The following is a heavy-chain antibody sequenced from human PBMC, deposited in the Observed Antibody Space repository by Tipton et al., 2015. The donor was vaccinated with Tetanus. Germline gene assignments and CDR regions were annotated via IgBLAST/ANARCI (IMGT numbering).Heavy chain of an antibody. CDR3: ARDGDTSGHYGIFDS. Sequence: QLVQSGPEVKKPGESLNISCKASGYNFATFWIGWVRQAPGKGLEWVAVTWSHGGNIYYADSVKGRCAVSRDNSKNTVYLQMNSLSAEDTAVYYCARDGDTSGHYGIFDSWGQGTLLIVSS. J-gene: IGHJ4*02. CDR1: GYNFATFW. V-gene: IGHV3-33*01. CDR2: TWSHGGNI. D-gene: IGHD3-22*01.